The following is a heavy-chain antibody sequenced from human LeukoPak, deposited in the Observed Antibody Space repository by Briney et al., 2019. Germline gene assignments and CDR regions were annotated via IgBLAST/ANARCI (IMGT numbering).Heavy chain of an antibody. CDR1: GGSISSYY. Sequence: PSETLSLTCTVSGGSISSYYWSWIRQPPGKGLEWIGYIYYSGSTNYNPSLKSRVTISVDTSKNQFSLKLSSVTAADTAVYYCARLRYFDWSLDPYYFDYWGQGTLVTVSS. V-gene: IGHV4-59*01. J-gene: IGHJ4*02. D-gene: IGHD3-9*01. CDR3: ARLRYFDWSLDPYYFDY. CDR2: IYYSGST.